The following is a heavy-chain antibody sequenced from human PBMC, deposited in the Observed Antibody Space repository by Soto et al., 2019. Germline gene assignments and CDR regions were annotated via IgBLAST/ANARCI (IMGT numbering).Heavy chain of an antibody. CDR2: IYHSGST. CDR3: ARRYGGAVDY. CDR1: GGSISSYY. D-gene: IGHD3-10*01. V-gene: IGHV4-59*08. Sequence: QVQLQESGPGLVKPSETLSLTCTVSGGSISSYYWSWIRQPPGKGLEWIGYIYHSGSTNYNPSLKGRVTLSVDTSKTQFSLKLSSVTAADTAVYYCARRYGGAVDYWGQGTLVTVSS. J-gene: IGHJ4*02.